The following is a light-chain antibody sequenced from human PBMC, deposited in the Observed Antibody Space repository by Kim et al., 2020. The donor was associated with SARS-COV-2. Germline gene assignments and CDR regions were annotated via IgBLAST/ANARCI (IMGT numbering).Light chain of an antibody. CDR1: SSDVGGYNY. Sequence: QSITISCTGTSSDVGGYNYVSWYQQHPGKAPKLMIYDVSNRPSGVSNRFSGSKSGYTASLTISGLQAEDEADYYCSSYTSSSTLVVFGGGTQLTVL. CDR3: SSYTSSSTLVV. CDR2: DVS. V-gene: IGLV2-14*03. J-gene: IGLJ2*01.